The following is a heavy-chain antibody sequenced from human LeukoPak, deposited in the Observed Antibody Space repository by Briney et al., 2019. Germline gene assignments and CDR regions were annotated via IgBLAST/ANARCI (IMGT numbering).Heavy chain of an antibody. V-gene: IGHV4-59*12. CDR3: ARGNNDFWSGYYIGGIDY. D-gene: IGHD3-3*01. CDR2: IYYSGST. J-gene: IGHJ4*02. Sequence: PSETLSLTCTVSGGSISSYYWSWIRQPPGKGLEWIGSIYYSGSTYYNPSLKSRVTISVDTSKNQFSLKLSSVTAADTAVYYCARGNNDFWSGYYIGGIDYWGQGTLVTVSS. CDR1: GGSISSYY.